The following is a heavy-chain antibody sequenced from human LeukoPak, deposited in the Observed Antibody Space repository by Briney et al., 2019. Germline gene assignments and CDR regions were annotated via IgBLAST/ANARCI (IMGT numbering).Heavy chain of an antibody. Sequence: ASVKVSCKASGYTFTSYGISWVRQAPGQGLEWMGWISAYNGNTNYAQKFQGRVTMTTDTPTSTAYMELRSLRSDDTAVYYCARDLTRNPEGYWGQGTLVTVSS. CDR3: ARDLTRNPEGY. CDR2: ISAYNGNT. CDR1: GYTFTSYG. V-gene: IGHV1-18*01. D-gene: IGHD1-14*01. J-gene: IGHJ4*02.